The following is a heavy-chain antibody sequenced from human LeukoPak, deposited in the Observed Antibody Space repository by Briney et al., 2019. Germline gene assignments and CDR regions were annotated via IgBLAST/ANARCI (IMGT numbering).Heavy chain of an antibody. CDR3: ARDNLLWFGEPYFDY. J-gene: IGHJ4*02. V-gene: IGHV4-31*03. D-gene: IGHD3-10*01. Sequence: SETLSLTCTVSGGSISSGGYYWSWIRQHPGRGLEWIGYIYYSGSTYYNPSLKSRVTISVDTSKNQFSLKLSSVTAADTAVYYCARDNLLWFGEPYFDYWGQGTLVTVSS. CDR2: IYYSGST. CDR1: GGSISSGGYY.